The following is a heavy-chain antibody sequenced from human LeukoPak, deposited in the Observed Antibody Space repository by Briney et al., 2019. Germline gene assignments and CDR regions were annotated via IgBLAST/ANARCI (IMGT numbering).Heavy chain of an antibody. CDR2: IIPIFGTA. D-gene: IGHD1-1*01. CDR1: GGTFSSYA. V-gene: IGHV1-69*05. CDR3: ARVGRPLAPDY. Sequence: SVKVSCKASGGTFSSYAISWVRQAPGQGLEWMGRIIPIFGTANYAQKFQGRVTITTDGSTSTAYMELSSLRSEDTAVYYCARVGRPLAPDYWGQGTLVTVSS. J-gene: IGHJ4*02.